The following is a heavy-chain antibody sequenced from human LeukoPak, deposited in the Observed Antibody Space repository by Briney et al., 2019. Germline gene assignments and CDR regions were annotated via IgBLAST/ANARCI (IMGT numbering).Heavy chain of an antibody. Sequence: GGSLRLSCAASGFTLKTYAMHWVRQAPGKGLEWVAVMSYDGSDIHYTDSVKGRFTISRDNSRNTLYLQMSNLRTEDTAVYYCARDALGAIDYWGQGTLVTVS. CDR3: ARDALGAIDY. J-gene: IGHJ4*02. CDR1: GFTLKTYA. V-gene: IGHV3-30-3*01. CDR2: MSYDGSDI. D-gene: IGHD3-3*01.